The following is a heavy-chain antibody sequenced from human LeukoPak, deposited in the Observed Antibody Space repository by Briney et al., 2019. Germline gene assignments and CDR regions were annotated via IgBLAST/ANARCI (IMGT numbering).Heavy chain of an antibody. Sequence: ASVKVSCKASGYTFTGYYIHWVRQAPGQGLEWMGWINPNSGGTNYAQKFQGRVTMTRDTSISTAYMELSRLRSDDTAVYYCVRDRDSGSYGGAFDIWGQGTMVTVSS. CDR2: INPNSGGT. V-gene: IGHV1-2*02. J-gene: IGHJ3*02. CDR1: GYTFTGYY. D-gene: IGHD1-26*01. CDR3: VRDRDSGSYGGAFDI.